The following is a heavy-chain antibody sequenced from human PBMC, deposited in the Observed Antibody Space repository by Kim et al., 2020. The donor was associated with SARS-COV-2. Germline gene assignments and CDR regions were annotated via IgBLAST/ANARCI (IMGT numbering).Heavy chain of an antibody. Sequence: SETLSLTCTVSGGSISSYYWSWIRQPPGKGLEWIGYIYYSGSTNYNSSLKSRVTISVDTSKNQFSLTLSSVTAADTAVYYCAGGRYGERLFDYYGSGSYYDENDYWGQGTLVTVSS. D-gene: IGHD3-10*01. CDR2: IYYSGST. J-gene: IGHJ4*02. V-gene: IGHV4-59*13. CDR3: AGGRYGERLFDYYGSGSYYDENDY. CDR1: GGSISSYY.